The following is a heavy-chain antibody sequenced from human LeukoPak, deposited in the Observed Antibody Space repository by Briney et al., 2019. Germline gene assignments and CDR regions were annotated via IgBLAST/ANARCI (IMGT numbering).Heavy chain of an antibody. D-gene: IGHD1-1*01. J-gene: IGHJ5*02. CDR3: ARRMTTGTTRWFDP. CDR2: ISAYNGNT. CDR1: GYTFTSYG. Sequence: ASVKVSCKASGYTFTSYGISWVRQAPGQGLEWMGWISAYNGNTNYAQKLQGRVTMTTDKSTRTAYMELRSLRSDDTAVYYCARRMTTGTTRWFDPWGQGTLVTVSS. V-gene: IGHV1-18*01.